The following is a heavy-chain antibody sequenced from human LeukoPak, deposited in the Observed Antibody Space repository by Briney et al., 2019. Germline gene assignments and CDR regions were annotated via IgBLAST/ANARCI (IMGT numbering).Heavy chain of an antibody. Sequence: GGSLRLSCSASGLTVTNAWMNWVRQAPGEGLDWVGRIASKTDGGTTDYAAPVKGRFTISRDDSKNALFLQVSGLKTEDTAVYYCTTYPMVYAINYWGQGTLVTVSS. V-gene: IGHV3-15*07. D-gene: IGHD2-8*01. CDR1: GLTVTNAW. J-gene: IGHJ4*02. CDR2: IASKTDGGTT. CDR3: TTYPMVYAINY.